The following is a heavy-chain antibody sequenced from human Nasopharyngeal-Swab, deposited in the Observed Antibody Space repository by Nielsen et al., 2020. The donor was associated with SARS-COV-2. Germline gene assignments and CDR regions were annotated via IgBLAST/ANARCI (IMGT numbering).Heavy chain of an antibody. CDR3: ARDWRGRYFDY. V-gene: IGHV3-11*05. CDR1: GFTFSDYY. J-gene: IGHJ4*02. Sequence: GGSLRLSCAASGFTFSDYYMSWIRQAPGKGLEWVSCISSSSSYTNHADSVKGRFTISRDNAKNSLYLQMNSLRAEDTAVYYCARDWRGRYFDYWGQGTLVTVSS. D-gene: IGHD3-10*01. CDR2: ISSSSSYT.